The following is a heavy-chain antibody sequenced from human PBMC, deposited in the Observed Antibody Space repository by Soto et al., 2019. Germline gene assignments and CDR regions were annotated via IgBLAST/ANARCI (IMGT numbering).Heavy chain of an antibody. J-gene: IGHJ4*02. Sequence: SVKVSCKASGGTFSSYAISWVRQAPGQGLEWMGGIIPIFGTANYAQKFQGRVTITADESTSTAYMELSSPRSEDTAVYYCAAYSHGYIVLVPARRPFDYWGQGTLVTVSS. CDR1: GGTFSSYA. D-gene: IGHD2-2*01. V-gene: IGHV1-69*13. CDR2: IIPIFGTA. CDR3: AAYSHGYIVLVPARRPFDY.